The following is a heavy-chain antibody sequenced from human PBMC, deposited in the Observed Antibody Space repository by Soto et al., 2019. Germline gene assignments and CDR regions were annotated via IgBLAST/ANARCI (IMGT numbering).Heavy chain of an antibody. V-gene: IGHV1-18*01. CDR3: ARDMYSSGWHGNWFDP. CDR2: ISAYNGNT. CDR1: GYTFTSYG. Sequence: ASVKVSCKASGYTFTSYGISWVRQAPGQGLEWMGWISAYNGNTNYAQKLQGRVTMTTDTSTSTAYMELRSLRSDDTAVYYCARDMYSSGWHGNWFDPWGQGTLVTVSS. J-gene: IGHJ5*02. D-gene: IGHD6-19*01.